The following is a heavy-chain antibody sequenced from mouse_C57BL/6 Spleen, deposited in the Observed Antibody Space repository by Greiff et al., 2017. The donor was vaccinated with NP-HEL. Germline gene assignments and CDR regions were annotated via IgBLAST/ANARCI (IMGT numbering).Heavy chain of an antibody. CDR3: ARDEGNPPFAY. Sequence: DVQLVESGGGLVKPGGSLKLSCAASGFTFSSYATSWVRQTPEKRLEWVATISDGGSYTYYPDNVKGRFTISRDNAKNNLYLQMSHLKSEDTAMYYCARDEGNPPFAYWGQGTLVTVSA. CDR1: GFTFSSYA. J-gene: IGHJ3*01. CDR2: ISDGGSYT. D-gene: IGHD2-1*01. V-gene: IGHV5-4*01.